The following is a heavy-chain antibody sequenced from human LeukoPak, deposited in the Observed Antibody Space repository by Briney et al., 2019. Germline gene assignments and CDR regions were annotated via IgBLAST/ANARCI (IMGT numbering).Heavy chain of an antibody. CDR2: IYHSGST. CDR1: GYSISSGYY. J-gene: IGHJ3*02. CDR3: ARDGGIRFLEWTNTHFDI. Sequence: SETLSLTCTVSGYSISSGYYWGWIRQPPGKGLEWIGSIYHSGSTYYNPSLKSRVTISVDTSKNQFSLKLSSVTAADTAVYYCARDGGIRFLEWTNTHFDIWGQGTMVTVSS. D-gene: IGHD3-3*01. V-gene: IGHV4-38-2*02.